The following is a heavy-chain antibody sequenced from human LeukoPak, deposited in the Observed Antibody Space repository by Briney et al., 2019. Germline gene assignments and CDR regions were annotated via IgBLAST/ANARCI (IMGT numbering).Heavy chain of an antibody. CDR2: INHSGST. CDR1: GGSFSGYY. J-gene: IGHJ4*02. CDR3: ARVEIAVSLCFDY. Sequence: PSETLSLTCAVYGGSFSGYYWSWIRQPPGKGLEWIGEINHSGSTNYNPSLKSRVTISVDTSKNQFSLKLSSVTAADTAVYYCARVEIAVSLCFDYWGQGTLVTVSS. D-gene: IGHD5-24*01. V-gene: IGHV4-34*01.